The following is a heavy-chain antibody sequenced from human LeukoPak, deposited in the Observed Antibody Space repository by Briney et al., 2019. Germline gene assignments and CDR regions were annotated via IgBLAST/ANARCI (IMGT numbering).Heavy chain of an antibody. CDR3: ARARDSSGYYYYYYMDV. J-gene: IGHJ6*03. Sequence: GGSLRLSCAASGFTFSSYGMHWVRQAPGKGLEWVALIWYDGSNKYYADSVKGRFTISRDNSKNTLYLQMSSLRAEDTAVYYCARARDSSGYYYYYYMDVWGKGTTVTVSS. V-gene: IGHV3-33*01. D-gene: IGHD3-22*01. CDR2: IWYDGSNK. CDR1: GFTFSSYG.